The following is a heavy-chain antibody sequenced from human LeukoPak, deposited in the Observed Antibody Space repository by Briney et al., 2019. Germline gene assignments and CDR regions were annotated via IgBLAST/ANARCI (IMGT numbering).Heavy chain of an antibody. J-gene: IGHJ6*02. V-gene: IGHV4-39*07. Sequence: SETLSLTCSVSGDSISSSSYYWGWIRQPPGKGLEWIGSIYYSGSTYYNPSLKSRVTISVDTSKNQFSLKLSSVTAADTAVYYCARDLGSDYYYGMDVWGQGTTVAVSS. CDR1: GDSISSSSYY. CDR3: ARDLGSDYYYGMDV. CDR2: IYYSGST. D-gene: IGHD3-16*01.